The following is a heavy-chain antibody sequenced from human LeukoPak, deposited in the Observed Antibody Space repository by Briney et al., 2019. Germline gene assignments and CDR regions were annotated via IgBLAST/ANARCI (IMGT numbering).Heavy chain of an antibody. D-gene: IGHD3-16*01. Sequence: PGGSLRLSCVASGFTFSTYAMSWVRQAPGKGLEWVSGINWNGGSTGYADSVKGRFTISRDNAKNSLYLQMSSLRAEDTALYYCAREEGGYFDYWGQGTLVTVSS. V-gene: IGHV3-20*04. CDR3: AREEGGYFDY. CDR1: GFTFSTYA. CDR2: INWNGGST. J-gene: IGHJ4*02.